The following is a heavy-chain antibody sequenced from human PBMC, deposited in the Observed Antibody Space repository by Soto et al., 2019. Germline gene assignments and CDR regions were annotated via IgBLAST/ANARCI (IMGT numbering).Heavy chain of an antibody. CDR2: IDPSDSYT. D-gene: IGHD1-20*01. CDR1: GYSFTSYW. V-gene: IGHV5-10-1*01. Sequence: GSLKISCKGSGYSFTSYWISWVRQMPGKGLEWMGRIDPSDSYTNYSPSFQGHVTISADKSISTAYLQWSSLKASDTAMYYCARHGITGYYYYGMDVWGQGTTVTVSS. CDR3: ARHGITGYYYYGMDV. J-gene: IGHJ6*02.